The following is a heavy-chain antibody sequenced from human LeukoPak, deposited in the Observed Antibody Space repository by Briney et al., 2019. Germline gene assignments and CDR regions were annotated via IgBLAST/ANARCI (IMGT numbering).Heavy chain of an antibody. CDR2: IWYDGSNK. Sequence: GGSLRLSCAASGFTFSSYGMHWVRQAPGKGLEWVAVIWYDGSNKYYADSVKGRFTISRDNSKNTLYLQMNSLRAEDTAVYYCARERAVAGTILDYWGQGTLVTVSS. CDR3: ARERAVAGTILDY. CDR1: GFTFSSYG. J-gene: IGHJ4*02. D-gene: IGHD6-19*01. V-gene: IGHV3-33*01.